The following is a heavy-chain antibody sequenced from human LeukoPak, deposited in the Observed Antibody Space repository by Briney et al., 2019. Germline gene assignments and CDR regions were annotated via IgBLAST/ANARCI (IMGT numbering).Heavy chain of an antibody. D-gene: IGHD4-17*01. V-gene: IGHV3-23*01. CDR3: AGYGDYVDY. Sequence: GGSLRLSCTASGFTFSSYAMSWVRQAPRKGLEWVSAISGSGGRTYYADSVKGRFTISRDNSKNTLYLQMNSLRAEDTAVYYCAGYGDYVDYWGQGTLVTVSS. CDR1: GFTFSSYA. CDR2: ISGSGGRT. J-gene: IGHJ4*02.